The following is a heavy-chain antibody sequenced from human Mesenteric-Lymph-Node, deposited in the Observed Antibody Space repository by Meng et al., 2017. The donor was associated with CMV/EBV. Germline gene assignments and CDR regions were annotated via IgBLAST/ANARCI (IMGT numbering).Heavy chain of an antibody. CDR3: ARGSERFWSAYPDRMGGLDV. V-gene: IGHV3-30-3*01. J-gene: IGHJ6*02. D-gene: IGHD3-3*01. Sequence: GESLKISCTAFGFTFSSYAMNWVRQAPGTGLEWVAVISYDGSNQYYTNSVKGRFTISRDSSKNTLYVQMNSLRPEDTAVYYCARGSERFWSAYPDRMGGLDVWGQGTTVTVSS. CDR1: GFTFSSYA. CDR2: ISYDGSNQ.